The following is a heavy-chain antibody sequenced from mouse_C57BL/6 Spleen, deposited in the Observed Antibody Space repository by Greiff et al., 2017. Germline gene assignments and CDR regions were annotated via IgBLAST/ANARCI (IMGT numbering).Heavy chain of an antibody. D-gene: IGHD1-1*01. CDR3: ARPFGYYGSLDY. J-gene: IGHJ2*01. Sequence: EVKLMESGGGLVKPGGSLKLSCAASGFTFSDYGMHWVRQAPEKGLEWVAYISSGSSTIYYADTVKGRFTISRDNARNTLFLQMTSLRSEDTAMYYCARPFGYYGSLDYWGQGTTLTVSS. CDR1: GFTFSDYG. V-gene: IGHV5-17*01. CDR2: ISSGSSTI.